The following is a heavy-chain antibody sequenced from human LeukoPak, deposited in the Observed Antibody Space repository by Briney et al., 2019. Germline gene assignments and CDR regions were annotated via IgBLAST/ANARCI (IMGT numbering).Heavy chain of an antibody. CDR2: ISSSSSYI. D-gene: IGHD3-3*01. V-gene: IGHV3-21*01. CDR3: ARSVSLEWLLFHDAFDI. CDR1: GFTFSSYS. J-gene: IGHJ3*02. Sequence: GGSLRLSCAASGFTFSSYSMNWVRQAPGKGLEWVSSISSSSSYIYYADSVKGRFTISRDNAKDSLYLQMNSLRAEDTAVYYCARSVSLEWLLFHDAFDIWGQGTMVTVSS.